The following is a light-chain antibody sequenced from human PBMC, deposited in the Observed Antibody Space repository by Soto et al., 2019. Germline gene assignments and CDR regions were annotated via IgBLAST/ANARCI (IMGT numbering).Light chain of an antibody. Sequence: QSALTQPASVSGSPGQSITISCTGTSSDVGAYNYVSWYQQHPGRAPKLMIYDVSHRPSGISNRFSGSESGNTASLTISGLQAEDEADYYCSSYTSSNTPVFGGGTQLTVL. V-gene: IGLV2-14*03. CDR2: DVS. J-gene: IGLJ2*01. CDR1: SSDVGAYNY. CDR3: SSYTSSNTPV.